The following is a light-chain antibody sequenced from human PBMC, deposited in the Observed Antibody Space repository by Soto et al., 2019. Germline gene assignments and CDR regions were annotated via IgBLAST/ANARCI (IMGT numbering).Light chain of an antibody. Sequence: DIQMPQYPSSLSASIGDRVTITCQASQNITNNLSWYQQKPGKAPNLLIYHASKLAKGVTSRFSGSGSGTDFSFIITSLQREDLATYYCQQYYGLPPLTFGQGTRLEIK. CDR2: HAS. J-gene: IGKJ5*01. V-gene: IGKV1-33*01. CDR3: QQYYGLPPLT. CDR1: QNITNN.